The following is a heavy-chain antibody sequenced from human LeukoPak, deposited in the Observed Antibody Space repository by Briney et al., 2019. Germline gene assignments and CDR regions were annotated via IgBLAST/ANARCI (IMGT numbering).Heavy chain of an antibody. Sequence: KPSETLSLTCTVSGGSISSCYWSWIRQPPGKGLEWIGYIYYGGSTNYNPSLKSRVTISVDTSKNQFSLKLSSVTAADTAVYYCARGVPASEGGSNFDYWGQGTLVTVSS. CDR2: IYYGGST. J-gene: IGHJ4*02. CDR1: GGSISSCY. CDR3: ARGVPASEGGSNFDY. D-gene: IGHD1-14*01. V-gene: IGHV4-59*01.